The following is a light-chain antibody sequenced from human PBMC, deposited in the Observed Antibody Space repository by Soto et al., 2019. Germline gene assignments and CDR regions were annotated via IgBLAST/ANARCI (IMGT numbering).Light chain of an antibody. Sequence: QSALTQPASVSGSPGQSITISCTGTSSDVGSYKYVSWYQQHPGQAPKLMIYDVSNRPSGVSDRFSGSKSGNTASLTISGPQAEDEADYYCNSYTGTSALVFGTGTKVTVL. CDR1: SSDVGSYKY. V-gene: IGLV2-14*01. CDR3: NSYTGTSALV. J-gene: IGLJ1*01. CDR2: DVS.